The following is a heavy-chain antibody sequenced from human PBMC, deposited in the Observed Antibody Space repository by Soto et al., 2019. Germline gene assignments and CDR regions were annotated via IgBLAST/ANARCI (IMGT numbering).Heavy chain of an antibody. CDR2: FGGSGGRT. J-gene: IGHJ4*02. V-gene: IGHV3-23*01. D-gene: IGHD3-10*01. Sequence: LRLSCAASGLTFSTYVMSWVRQAPGKGLEWVSIFGGSGGRTYYADSVKGRFAISRHDSKNTLYLQMNSLRAEDTAVYYCAKSTMVDISAYWGQGTLVTVSS. CDR1: GLTFSTYV. CDR3: AKSTMVDISAY.